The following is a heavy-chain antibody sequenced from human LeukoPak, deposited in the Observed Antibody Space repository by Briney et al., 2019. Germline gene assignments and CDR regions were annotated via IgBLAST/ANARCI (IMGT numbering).Heavy chain of an antibody. D-gene: IGHD5-18*01. CDR3: ATVRRGYSYGYSFDY. CDR2: IYYSGAT. Sequence: SETLPLTCTVSGGSISNYYWSWIRQPPGKGLEWIGHIYYSGATKYNPSLKSRITISVDTSKNQFSLKLSSVTAADTAVYYCATVRRGYSYGYSFDYWGQGTLVTVSS. V-gene: IGHV4-59*01. CDR1: GGSISNYY. J-gene: IGHJ4*02.